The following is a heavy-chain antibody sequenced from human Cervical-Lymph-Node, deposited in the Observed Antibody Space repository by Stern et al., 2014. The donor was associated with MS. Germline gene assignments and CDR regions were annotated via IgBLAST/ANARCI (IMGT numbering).Heavy chain of an antibody. CDR2: VIPTFGTT. V-gene: IGHV1-69*01. CDR3: ATTFR. Sequence: QVQLVESGAEVKKPGSSVKVSCKASGGTFSNDVINWVRQAPGHGLDWMGGVIPTFGTTKYAQRFQGRVKITADESMSTAYMELSSLRSEDTALYYCATTFRWGQGTLITVSS. D-gene: IGHD3-16*01. J-gene: IGHJ4*02. CDR1: GGTFSNDV.